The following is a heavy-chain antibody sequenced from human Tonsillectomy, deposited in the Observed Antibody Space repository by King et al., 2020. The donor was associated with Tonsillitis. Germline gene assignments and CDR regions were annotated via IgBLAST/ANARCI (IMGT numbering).Heavy chain of an antibody. V-gene: IGHV4-61*02. J-gene: IGHJ3*02. D-gene: IGHD3-22*01. Sequence: QLQESGPGQVKPSQTLSLTCTVSGSSISSGSYYWSWIRQPAGKGLEWIGRIYTSGSTNYNPSLKSRVTISIDTSKNQFSLKLRPVTAADTAVYYCARDYYDSSGFFDAFDIWGQGTMVTVSS. CDR1: GSSISSGSYY. CDR3: ARDYYDSSGFFDAFDI. CDR2: IYTSGST.